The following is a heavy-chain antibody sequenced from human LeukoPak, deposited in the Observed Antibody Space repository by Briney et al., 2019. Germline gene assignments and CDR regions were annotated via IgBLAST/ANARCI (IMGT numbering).Heavy chain of an antibody. Sequence: SETMSLTCTVSGGSISTSNYYWGWIRQPPGKGLEWIGSIFYTGSTFYNPSLKSRVTISVDTSKNQFSLKLSSVTAADTAVHYCASFYYGSGSYYPFQIYYFDYWGQGTLATVSS. CDR2: IFYTGST. V-gene: IGHV4-39*01. J-gene: IGHJ4*02. D-gene: IGHD3-10*01. CDR1: GGSISTSNYY. CDR3: ASFYYGSGSYYPFQIYYFDY.